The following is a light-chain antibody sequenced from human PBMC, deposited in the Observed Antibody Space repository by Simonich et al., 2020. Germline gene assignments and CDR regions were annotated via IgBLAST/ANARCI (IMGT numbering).Light chain of an antibody. Sequence: SYELTQPPSVSVSPGQTARITCSGDALPKKYAYWYQKKSGQAPELVISEDSKGPSGIPERFSGSSSGTMATLTISGAQVEDEADYYCYSTDSSGNHRVFGGGTKLTVL. CDR2: EDS. V-gene: IGLV3-10*01. CDR3: YSTDSSGNHRV. CDR1: ALPKKY. J-gene: IGLJ3*02.